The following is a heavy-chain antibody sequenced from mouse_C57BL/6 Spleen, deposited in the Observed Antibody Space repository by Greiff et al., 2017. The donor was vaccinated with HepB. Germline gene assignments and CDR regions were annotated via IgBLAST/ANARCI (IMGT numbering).Heavy chain of an antibody. CDR3: GGGNFAD. CDR2: IDPANGNT. D-gene: IGHD2-1*01. V-gene: IGHV14-3*01. Sequence: VQLQQSVAELVRPGASVKLSCTASGYTIKNTYMHWVKQRPEQGLEWIGRIDPANGNTKYAPKFQGKATITADTPSNTAYLQLSSLTSEDTAIYYCGGGNFADWGQGTLVTVSA. CDR1: GYTIKNTY. J-gene: IGHJ3*01.